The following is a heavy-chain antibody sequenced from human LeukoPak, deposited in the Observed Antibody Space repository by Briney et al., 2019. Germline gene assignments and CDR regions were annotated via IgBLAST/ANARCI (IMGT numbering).Heavy chain of an antibody. CDR1: GFTFDDYA. Sequence: AMYLRLTCAASGFTFDDYAMHWVPQAPGKGLEWVSGTSWNSGSIGYADSVKGRFTISRDNAKNSLYLQMNSLRAEDTALYYCAKVPPYSSGWYYFDYWGQGTLVTVSS. V-gene: IGHV3-9*01. CDR2: TSWNSGSI. J-gene: IGHJ4*02. D-gene: IGHD6-19*01. CDR3: AKVPPYSSGWYYFDY.